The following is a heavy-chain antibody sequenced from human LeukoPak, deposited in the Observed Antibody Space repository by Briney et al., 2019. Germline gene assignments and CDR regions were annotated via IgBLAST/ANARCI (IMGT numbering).Heavy chain of an antibody. Sequence: PGGSLRLSCAASGFTFSSYAMSWVRQAPGKGLEWVSAISGSGGSTYYADSVKGRFTISRDNSKNTLYLQMSSLRAEDTAVYYCAKDAYYYDSSSYYTFPDYWGQGTLVTLSS. CDR2: ISGSGGST. D-gene: IGHD3-22*01. CDR1: GFTFSSYA. V-gene: IGHV3-23*01. CDR3: AKDAYYYDSSSYYTFPDY. J-gene: IGHJ4*02.